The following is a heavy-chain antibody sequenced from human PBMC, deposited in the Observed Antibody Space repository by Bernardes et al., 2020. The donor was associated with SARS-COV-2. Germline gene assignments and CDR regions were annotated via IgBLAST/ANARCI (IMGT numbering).Heavy chain of an antibody. CDR3: ARSRGLGYFQH. CDR2: IYYRGST. V-gene: IGHV4-59*01. J-gene: IGHJ1*01. Sequence: WESLRLTCTVSGGSISSYYWSWIRQPPGKGLEWIGYIYYRGSTTYNPSLKSRVTISVDTSKNQFSLKLSSVTAADTAVYYCARSRGLGYFQHWGQGTLVTFSS. CDR1: GGSISSYY. D-gene: IGHD6-19*01.